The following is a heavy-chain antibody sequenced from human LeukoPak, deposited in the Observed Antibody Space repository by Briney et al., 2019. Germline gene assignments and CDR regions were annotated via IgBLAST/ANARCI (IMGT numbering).Heavy chain of an antibody. CDR3: ARGPYCSSTSCLNLGFDY. V-gene: IGHV6-1*01. CDR1: GDSFSSNSAA. CDR2: TYYRSKWYY. J-gene: IGHJ4*02. Sequence: QTLSLTCAISGDSFSSNSAAWDWIRQSPSRGLEWLGRTYYRSKWYYDYAVAVKSLISINPDTSKNQFSLQLSSVTPEDTAVYYCARGPYCSSTSCLNLGFDYWGQGTLVTVSS. D-gene: IGHD2-2*01.